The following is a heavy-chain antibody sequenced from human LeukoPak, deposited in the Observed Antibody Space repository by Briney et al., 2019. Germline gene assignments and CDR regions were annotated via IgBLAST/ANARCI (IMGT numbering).Heavy chain of an antibody. V-gene: IGHV1-2*04. D-gene: IGHD3-10*01. Sequence: ASVKVSCKASGYTFTGYYMHWVRQAPGQGLEWMGWINPNSGGTNYAQKFQGWVTMTRDTSVSTAYMELSRLRSDDTAVYYCARPMGGESSGSFDYWGQGTLVTVSS. J-gene: IGHJ4*02. CDR1: GYTFTGYY. CDR2: INPNSGGT. CDR3: ARPMGGESSGSFDY.